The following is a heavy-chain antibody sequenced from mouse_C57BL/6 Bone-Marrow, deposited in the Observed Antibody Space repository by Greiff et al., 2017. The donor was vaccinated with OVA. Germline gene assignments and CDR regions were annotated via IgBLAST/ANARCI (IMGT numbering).Heavy chain of an antibody. V-gene: IGHV1-82*01. Sequence: VQLQQSGPELVKPGASVKISCKASGYAFSSSWMNWVKQRPGKGLAWIGRLYPGDGDPNYNGKFKGKATLTADKSSSTAYMQLSSLTSEDSAVYFCARWGAHYYFDDWGQGTTLTVSS. CDR1: GYAFSSSW. CDR3: ARWGAHYYFDD. J-gene: IGHJ2*01. CDR2: LYPGDGDP.